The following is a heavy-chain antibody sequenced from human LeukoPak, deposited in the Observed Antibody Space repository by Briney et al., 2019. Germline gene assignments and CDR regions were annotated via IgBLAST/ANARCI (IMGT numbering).Heavy chain of an antibody. CDR2: MNPNSGTA. Sequence: ASVTVSCKASGYTFTSYDINWVRQAAGQGLEWMGWMNPNSGTAGYAQKFQGRVTLTRDRSTSTVYMELSGLRFEDTAVYYCSRRGVCTGISCNLDYWGQGTLVTVSS. D-gene: IGHD2-2*01. J-gene: IGHJ4*02. CDR1: GYTFTSYD. CDR3: SRRGVCTGISCNLDY. V-gene: IGHV1-8*01.